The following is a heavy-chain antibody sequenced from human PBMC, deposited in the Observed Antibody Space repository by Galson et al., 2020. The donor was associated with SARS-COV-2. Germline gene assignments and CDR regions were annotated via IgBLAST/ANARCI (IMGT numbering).Heavy chain of an antibody. CDR1: GYDHSNNIPT. D-gene: IGHD1-26*01. CDR2: TYYRSKRYD. Sequence: QTPSLTCAIPGYDHSNNIPTWNWIRQSPSRGLDWLCRTYYRSKRYDEYAVSVKSRATISADTSQNQFYLQLNSETPEDTAIYYCARYPYSGLYAVKGFKYWGQGALVAVS. V-gene: IGHV6-1*01. CDR3: ARYPYSGLYAVKGFKY. J-gene: IGHJ4*02.